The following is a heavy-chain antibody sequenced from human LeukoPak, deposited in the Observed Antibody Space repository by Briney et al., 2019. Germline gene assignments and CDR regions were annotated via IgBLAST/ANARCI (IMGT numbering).Heavy chain of an antibody. CDR2: IYPGDSDT. Sequence: GESLKISCKGSGYSFTGYWIGWVRQMPGKGLEWMGIIYPGDSDTRYSPSFQGQVTISADKSISTAYLQWSSLKASDTAMYYCARLSPLGYCSSTSCSNDAFDIWGQGTMVTVSS. CDR1: GYSFTGYW. CDR3: ARLSPLGYCSSTSCSNDAFDI. J-gene: IGHJ3*02. V-gene: IGHV5-51*01. D-gene: IGHD2-2*01.